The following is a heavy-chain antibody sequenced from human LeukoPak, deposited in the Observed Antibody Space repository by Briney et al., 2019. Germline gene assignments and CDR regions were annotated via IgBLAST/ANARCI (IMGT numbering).Heavy chain of an antibody. CDR1: GFTFSSYS. CDR3: ARGSGGRTHI. D-gene: IGHD1-14*01. J-gene: IGHJ3*02. Sequence: AGGSLRLSSAASGFTFSSYSMSWVRQAPGKGLEWVSYISSSSSTIYYADSVKGRFTISRDNAKNSLYLQMNSLRAEDTAVYYCARGSGGRTHIWGQGTMVTVSS. V-gene: IGHV3-48*01. CDR2: ISSSSSTI.